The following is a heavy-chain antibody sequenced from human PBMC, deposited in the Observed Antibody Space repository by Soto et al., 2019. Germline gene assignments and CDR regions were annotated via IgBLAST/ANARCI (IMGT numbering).Heavy chain of an antibody. V-gene: IGHV1-18*01. CDR3: AMVDVYVTPSPQDV. D-gene: IGHD3-16*01. CDR2: INAYNGNT. J-gene: IGHJ6*02. Sequence: SVKVSCKASGYRFTSYGIGWVRQAPGQGLEWMGWINAYNGNTNYAQNLQGRVTLTTDTSTSTAYMELRSLRSNDTAVYYCAMVDVYVTPSPQDVRGQGTTVTVSS. CDR1: GYRFTSYG.